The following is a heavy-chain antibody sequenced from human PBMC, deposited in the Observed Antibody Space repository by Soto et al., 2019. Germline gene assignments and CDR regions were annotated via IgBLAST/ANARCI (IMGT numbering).Heavy chain of an antibody. J-gene: IGHJ3*02. CDR2: ISSSSSYI. CDR3: ARGQGHYGADLDDAFDI. CDR1: GFTFSSYS. V-gene: IGHV3-21*01. Sequence: EVQLVESGGGLVKPGGSLRLSCAASGFTFSSYSMNWVRQAPGKGLEWVSSISSSSSYIYYADSVKGRFTISRDNAKNSLYLQMNSLRAEDTAVYYCARGQGHYGADLDDAFDIWGQGTMVTVSS. D-gene: IGHD4-17*01.